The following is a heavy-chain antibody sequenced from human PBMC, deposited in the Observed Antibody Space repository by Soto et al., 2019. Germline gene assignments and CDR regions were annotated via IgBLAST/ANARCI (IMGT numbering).Heavy chain of an antibody. CDR2: INPGGGGT. V-gene: IGHV1-46*01. CDR1: GYTFTDYY. Sequence: QVQLVQSGAEVKKPGASVHLSCKASGYTFTDYYIYWVRQAPGQGLEWVGIINPGGGGTTYAQKFQGRLTLPRDTSTSTVYMELRSLRSDDTAVYYCTRSRGFCSSTSCPDWYFDLWGRGTLVIVSS. D-gene: IGHD2-2*01. CDR3: TRSRGFCSSTSCPDWYFDL. J-gene: IGHJ2*01.